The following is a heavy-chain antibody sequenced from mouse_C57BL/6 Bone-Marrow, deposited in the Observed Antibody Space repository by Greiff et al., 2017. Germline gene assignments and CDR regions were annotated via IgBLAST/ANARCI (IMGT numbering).Heavy chain of an antibody. V-gene: IGHV1-39*01. CDR2: INPNYGTT. D-gene: IGHD1-1*01. Sequence: VQLQQSGPELVKPGASVKISCKASGYSFTDYNMNWVKQSHGKSLEWIGVINPNYGTTSYNQKFKGKATLTVDQSSSTAYMQLTSLTSEDSAVXCCARNYGSFFDYWGQGTTLTVSS. J-gene: IGHJ2*01. CDR1: GYSFTDYN. CDR3: ARNYGSFFDY.